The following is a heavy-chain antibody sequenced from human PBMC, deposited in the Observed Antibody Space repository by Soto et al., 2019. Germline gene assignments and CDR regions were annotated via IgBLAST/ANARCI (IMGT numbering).Heavy chain of an antibody. CDR2: INAGNGNT. J-gene: IGHJ6*02. V-gene: IGHV1-3*01. Sequence: ASVKVSCKASGYTFTSYAMHWVRQAPGQRLEWMGWINAGNGNTKYSQQFQGRVTITRDTSASTAYMELSSLRSEDTAVYYCARGGYYYYGMDVWGQGTTVTVS. CDR1: GYTFTSYA. CDR3: ARGGYYYYGMDV.